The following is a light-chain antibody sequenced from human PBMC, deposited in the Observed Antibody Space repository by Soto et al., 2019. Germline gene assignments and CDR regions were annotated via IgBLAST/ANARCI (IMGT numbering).Light chain of an antibody. J-gene: IGKJ4*01. V-gene: IGKV1-39*01. Sequence: IQLTQSPSSLSASVGDRVTIVCRASESISDYLNWYQLKSGEAPKVLIYSASTLRGGVPSRFSGTGSGTEFTLTITSLQPEDVAPSYCQQTSSYLLPFGGGTPGEIK. CDR3: QQTSSYLLP. CDR1: ESISDY. CDR2: SAS.